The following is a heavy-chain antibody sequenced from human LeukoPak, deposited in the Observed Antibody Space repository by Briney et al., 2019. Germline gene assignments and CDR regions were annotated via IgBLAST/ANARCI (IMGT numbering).Heavy chain of an antibody. D-gene: IGHD5-24*01. CDR3: ARAGRWLQYYFDY. CDR2: ISSSGSTI. CDR1: GFTFSDYY. Sequence: PGRSLRLSCAASGFTFSDYYMSWIRQAPGKGLEWVSYISSSGSTIYYADSVKGRFTISRDNAKNSLYLQMNSLRAEDTAVYYCARAGRWLQYYFDYWGQGTLVTVSS. J-gene: IGHJ4*02. V-gene: IGHV3-11*04.